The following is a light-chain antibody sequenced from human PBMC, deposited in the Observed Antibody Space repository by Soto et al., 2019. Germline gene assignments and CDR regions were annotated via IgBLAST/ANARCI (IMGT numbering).Light chain of an antibody. J-gene: IGKJ3*01. Sequence: DIQMTQSPSSLSASVGDRDTITCRASQAIRNSLAWYQQKPGKVPSLLIYAASTLQPRVPSRFSGSGSGTDFTLTISSLQPEDVATYYCQKYFSAPFPFGPRTKLGIK. CDR3: QKYFSAPFP. CDR1: QAIRNS. V-gene: IGKV1-27*01. CDR2: AAS.